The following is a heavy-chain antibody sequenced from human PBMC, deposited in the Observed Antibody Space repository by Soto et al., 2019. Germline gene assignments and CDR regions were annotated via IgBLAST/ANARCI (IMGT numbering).Heavy chain of an antibody. V-gene: IGHV4-59*01. J-gene: IGHJ4*02. CDR3: ARVAGYFDY. CDR2: IYYSGST. Sequence: SETLSLTCTASGGSISSYYWSWIRQPPGKGLEWIGYIYYSGSTNYNPSLKSRVTISVDTSKNQFSLKLSSVTAADTAVYYCARVAGYFDYWGQGTLVTVSS. CDR1: GGSISSYY. D-gene: IGHD6-19*01.